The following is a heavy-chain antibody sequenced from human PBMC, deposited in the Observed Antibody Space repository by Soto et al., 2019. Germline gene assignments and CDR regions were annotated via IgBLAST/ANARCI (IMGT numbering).Heavy chain of an antibody. CDR2: IYHSGST. CDR3: SVANSNWFDP. Sequence: PSLTCTVSGGSISRRSSYWSWIRQPPGKGLEWIGNIYHSGSTYYSPSLESRVTISIDTSKNQFSLRLNSVTATDTAVYYCSVANSNWFDPWGQGTLVTVSS. CDR1: GGSISRRSSY. V-gene: IGHV4-39*05. J-gene: IGHJ5*02. D-gene: IGHD5-12*01.